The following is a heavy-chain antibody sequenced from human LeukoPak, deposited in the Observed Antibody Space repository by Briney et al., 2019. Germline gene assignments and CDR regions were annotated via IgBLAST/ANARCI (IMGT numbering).Heavy chain of an antibody. J-gene: IGHJ4*02. CDR3: ARARYSSSWYFSDY. CDR2: IYHSGST. V-gene: IGHV4-38-2*02. Sequence: PSETLSLTCTVSAYSISNGYYWGWIRQPPGKGLEWIGSIYHSGSTYYNPSLKSRVTISVDTSKNQFSLRLTSVTAADTAVYYCARARYSSSWYFSDYWGQGTLVTVSS. CDR1: AYSISNGYY. D-gene: IGHD6-13*01.